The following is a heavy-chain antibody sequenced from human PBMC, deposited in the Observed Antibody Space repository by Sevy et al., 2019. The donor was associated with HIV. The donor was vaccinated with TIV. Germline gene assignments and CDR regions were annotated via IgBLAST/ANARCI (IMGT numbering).Heavy chain of an antibody. CDR1: GFTFSSYS. CDR3: ARGKYCSSTSCLTHYYYGMDV. J-gene: IGHJ6*02. CDR2: ISSSSSYI. D-gene: IGHD2-2*01. V-gene: IGHV3-21*01. Sequence: GGSLKLSCAASGFTFSSYSMNWVRHAPGKGLEWVSSISSSSSYIYYADSVKGRFTISRDNAKNSLYLQMNSLRAEDTAVYYCARGKYCSSTSCLTHYYYGMDVWGQGTTVTVSS.